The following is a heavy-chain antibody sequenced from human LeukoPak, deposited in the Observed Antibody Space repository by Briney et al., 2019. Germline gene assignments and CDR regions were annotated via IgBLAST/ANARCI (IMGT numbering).Heavy chain of an antibody. CDR2: ISAYNANT. CDR3: ARVYCSSTSCYRALDN. D-gene: IGHD2-2*02. V-gene: IGHV1-18*01. CDR1: GYTFTTYG. J-gene: IGHJ4*02. Sequence: GASAKVSCKASGYTFTTYGISWVRQAPGQGLEWMGWISAYNANTNYAQKIQGRVTMTTDTSTSTAYMELRSLRSDDTAVYYCARVYCSSTSCYRALDNWGQGTLVTVSS.